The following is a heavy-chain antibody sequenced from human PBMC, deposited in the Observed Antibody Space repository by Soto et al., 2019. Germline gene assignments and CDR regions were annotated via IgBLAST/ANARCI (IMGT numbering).Heavy chain of an antibody. CDR2: ISENSRTI. CDR3: TTDPVTMIVVVPSSG. J-gene: IGHJ4*02. V-gene: IGHV3-48*01. Sequence: PGGSLRLSCAASGFTFSAYSMNWVRQAPGKGLEWLSFISENSRTIYYAAPVKGRFTISRDDSKNTLYLQMNSLKTEDTAVYYCTTDPVTMIVVVPSSGWGQGTLVTVSS. CDR1: GFTFSAYS. D-gene: IGHD3-22*01.